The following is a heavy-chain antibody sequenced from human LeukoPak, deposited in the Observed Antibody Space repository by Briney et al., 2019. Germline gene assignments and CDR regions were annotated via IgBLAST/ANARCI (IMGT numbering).Heavy chain of an antibody. Sequence: GRSLRLSCAASGFTFSSFAMHWVRQAPGKGLEWVAVISYDGSNKFYADSVKGRFTISRDNSKNTLYLQMNSLRVEDTAVYYCARGGAYTAGGYWGQGTLVTVSS. CDR3: ARGGAYTAGGY. D-gene: IGHD5-18*01. CDR1: GFTFSSFA. J-gene: IGHJ4*02. CDR2: ISYDGSNK. V-gene: IGHV3-30-3*01.